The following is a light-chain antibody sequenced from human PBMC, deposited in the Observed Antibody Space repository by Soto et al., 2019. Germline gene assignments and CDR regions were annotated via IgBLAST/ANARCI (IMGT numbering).Light chain of an antibody. CDR3: SSYAGSNNYV. CDR2: EVS. CDR1: SSDVGAYNY. V-gene: IGLV2-8*01. Sequence: QSVLTQPLSASGSPGQSVTISCTGTSSDVGAYNYLSWYQQHPGKAPKLMIYEVSKRPSGVPDRFSGSKSGNTASLTVSGLQAEDEADYYCSSYAGSNNYVFGTGTKVTVL. J-gene: IGLJ1*01.